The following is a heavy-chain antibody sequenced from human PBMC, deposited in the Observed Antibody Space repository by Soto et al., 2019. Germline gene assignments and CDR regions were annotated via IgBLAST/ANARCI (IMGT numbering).Heavy chain of an antibody. J-gene: IGHJ4*02. CDR3: ARDYTT. D-gene: IGHD1-1*01. CDR2: ILPMFSTG. V-gene: IGHV1-69*01. CDR1: GGTFRRDA. Sequence: QVQLVQSGAEVKKPGSSVKVSCKAAGGTFRRDAFSWVRQAPGQGLEWMGAILPMFSTGNYGQSFQDRVTITADESTSTVYMELSSLRTEDTAMYYCARDYTTWGQGTLVTVSS.